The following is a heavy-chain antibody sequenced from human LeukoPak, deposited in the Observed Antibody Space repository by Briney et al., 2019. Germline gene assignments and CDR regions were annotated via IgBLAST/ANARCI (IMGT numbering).Heavy chain of an antibody. CDR3: ARGGSYLSAFDI. J-gene: IGHJ3*02. V-gene: IGHV3-53*01. CDR1: GFTVRSNY. CDR2: IYSGGST. Sequence: GGSLRLSCAASGFTVRSNYMSWVRQAPGKGLEWVSIIYSGGSTYYADSVKGRFTISRDNSKNTLSLQMNSLRAEDTAVYYCARGGSYLSAFDIWGQGTMVTVSS. D-gene: IGHD1-26*01.